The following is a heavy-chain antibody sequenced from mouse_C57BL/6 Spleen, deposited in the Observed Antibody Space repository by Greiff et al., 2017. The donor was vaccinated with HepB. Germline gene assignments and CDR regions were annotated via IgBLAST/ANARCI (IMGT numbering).Heavy chain of an antibody. V-gene: IGHV1-62-2*01. D-gene: IGHD2-5*01. CDR2: FYPGSGSI. CDR1: GYTFTEYT. J-gene: IGHJ3*01. Sequence: QVQLKESGAELVKPGASVKLSCKASGYTFTEYTIHWVKQRSGQGLEWIGWFYPGSGSIKYNEKFKDKATLTADKSSSTVYMELSRLTSEDSAVYYCAGQEDRVYSKCSFAYWGTGTLVTVSA. CDR3: AGQEDRVYSKCSFAY.